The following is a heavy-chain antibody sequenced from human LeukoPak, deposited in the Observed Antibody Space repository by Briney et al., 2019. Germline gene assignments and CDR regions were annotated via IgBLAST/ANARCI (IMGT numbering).Heavy chain of an antibody. CDR3: ARSQGDKHYGDYHSLDY. J-gene: IGHJ4*02. D-gene: IGHD4-17*01. CDR2: IYYSGST. Sequence: PSQTLSLTCTVSGGSISSGGYYWSWIRQHPGKGLEWIGYIYYSGSTYYNPSLKSRVTISVDTSKNQFSLKLSSVTVADTAVYYCARSQGDKHYGDYHSLDYWGQGTLVTVSS. CDR1: GGSISSGGYY. V-gene: IGHV4-31*03.